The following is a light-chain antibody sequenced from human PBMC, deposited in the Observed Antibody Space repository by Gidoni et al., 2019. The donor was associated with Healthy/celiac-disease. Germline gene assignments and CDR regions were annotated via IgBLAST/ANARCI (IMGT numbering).Light chain of an antibody. CDR1: QSISSY. J-gene: IGKJ2*01. CDR2: AAS. V-gene: IGKV1-39*01. Sequence: DIQMNQSPSSLSASVGDRVTITCRASQSISSYLNWYQQKPGKAPKLLIYAASSLQSGVPSRFSGSGSGTDFTLTISSLQPEDFATYYCQQSYSTFYTFGQGTKLEIK. CDR3: QQSYSTFYT.